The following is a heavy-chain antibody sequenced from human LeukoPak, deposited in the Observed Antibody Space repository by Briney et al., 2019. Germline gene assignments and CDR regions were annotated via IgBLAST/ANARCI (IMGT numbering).Heavy chain of an antibody. CDR2: INPSGGST. CDR1: GYTFTTYY. CDR3: ARQKVEWELLPWSAFDI. V-gene: IGHV1-46*01. Sequence: ASVKVSCKASGYTFTTYYMHWVRQAPGQGLEWMGIINPSGGSTTYAQKFQGRVTMTRDTSTSTVYMDLSSLRSEDTAVYYCARQKVEWELLPWSAFDIWGQGTWSPS. D-gene: IGHD1-26*01. J-gene: IGHJ3*02.